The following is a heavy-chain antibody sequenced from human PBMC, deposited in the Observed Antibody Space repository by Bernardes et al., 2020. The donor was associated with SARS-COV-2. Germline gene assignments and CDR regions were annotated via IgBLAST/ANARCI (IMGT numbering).Heavy chain of an antibody. D-gene: IGHD1-1*01. CDR1: GYTFTGYY. Sequence: NLSCQASGYTFTGYYLHWVRQAPGQGLEWMGWINPNSGGTNYAQKFQGRVTMTRDTSISTAYMELSRLRSDDTAVYYCARDISYNQLDYWGQGTLVTVSS. J-gene: IGHJ4*02. V-gene: IGHV1-2*02. CDR3: ARDISYNQLDY. CDR2: INPNSGGT.